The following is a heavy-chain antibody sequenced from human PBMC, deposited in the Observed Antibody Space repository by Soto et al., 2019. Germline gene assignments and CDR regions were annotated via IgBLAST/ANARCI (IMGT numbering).Heavy chain of an antibody. J-gene: IGHJ4*02. CDR3: AKDVYFDSSYFDQ. V-gene: IGHV3-30*04. CDR2: ISHDGRQK. D-gene: IGHD3-9*01. Sequence: QVQLVESGGGVVQPGRSLRLSCAGSRFSVTSHAMHWVLQAPGKGLEWVAVISHDGRQKHYIDSVRGRFTPSRDESDTTVYLQLNSLTREDTAMYYCAKDVYFDSSYFDQWGQGTLVTVSS. CDR1: RFSVTSHA.